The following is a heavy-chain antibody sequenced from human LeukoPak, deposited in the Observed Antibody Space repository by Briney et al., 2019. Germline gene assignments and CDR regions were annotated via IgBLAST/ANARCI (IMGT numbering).Heavy chain of an antibody. D-gene: IGHD4-17*01. Sequence: GGSLRLSCAASGFTFSSYAMSWVRQAPGKGLEWVSAISGSGGSTYYADSVKGRFTISRDNSKNTLYLQMNSLRAEDTAVYYCASGGDYGAYYDYCIDVWGKGTTVTVSS. CDR1: GFTFSSYA. J-gene: IGHJ6*03. CDR2: ISGSGGST. CDR3: ASGGDYGAYYDYCIDV. V-gene: IGHV3-23*01.